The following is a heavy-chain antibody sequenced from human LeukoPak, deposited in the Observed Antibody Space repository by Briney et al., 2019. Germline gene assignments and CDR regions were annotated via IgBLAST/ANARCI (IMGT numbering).Heavy chain of an antibody. CDR2: INYDGSYE. Sequence: QTGGSLRLSCAASGFTFSSYGLHWVRQAPGKGLEWVAFINYDGSYEYYGDSVKGRFTISRDSSKNTLYLQMNSLRAEDTAVYYCAKDTSWIYSSYYMDVWGKGTTVTVSS. D-gene: IGHD5-12*01. CDR3: AKDTSWIYSSYYMDV. J-gene: IGHJ6*03. V-gene: IGHV3-30*02. CDR1: GFTFSSYG.